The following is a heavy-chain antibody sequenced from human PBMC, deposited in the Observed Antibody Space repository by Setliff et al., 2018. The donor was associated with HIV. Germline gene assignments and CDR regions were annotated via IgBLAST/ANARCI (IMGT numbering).Heavy chain of an antibody. CDR1: GGSISSYY. CDR3: ARLCIAAAGTRSIPWYFDL. J-gene: IGHJ2*01. CDR2: IYYSGST. V-gene: IGHV4-59*08. D-gene: IGHD6-13*01. Sequence: SSETLSLTCTVSGGSISSYYWSWIRQPPGKGLEWIGYIYYSGSTNYNPSLKSRVTISVDTSKNQFSLKLSSVTAADTAVYYCARLCIAAAGTRSIPWYFDLWGRGTLVTVS.